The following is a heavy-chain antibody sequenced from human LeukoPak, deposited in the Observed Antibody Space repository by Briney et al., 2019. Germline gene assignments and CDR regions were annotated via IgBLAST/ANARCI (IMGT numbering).Heavy chain of an antibody. CDR1: GFTFSDYY. D-gene: IGHD6-19*01. J-gene: IGHJ4*02. CDR3: AKDRDSSGWDGLDY. CDR2: ISSSGSTI. V-gene: IGHV3-11*01. Sequence: GGSLRLSCAASGFTFSDYYMSWIRQAPGKGLEWVSYISSSGSTIYYADSVKGRFTISRDNAKKSLYLQMNSLRGEDTAFYYCAKDRDSSGWDGLDYWGQGTLVTVSS.